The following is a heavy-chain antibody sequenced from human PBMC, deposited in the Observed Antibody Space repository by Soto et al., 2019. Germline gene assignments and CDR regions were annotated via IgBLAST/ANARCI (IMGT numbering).Heavy chain of an antibody. J-gene: IGHJ4*02. CDR2: IYRTGST. CDR1: GGSFTSNNW. CDR3: ASRDPGTSVDY. V-gene: IGHV4-4*02. D-gene: IGHD1-7*01. Sequence: LSLTCAVSGGSFTSNNWWTWVRQPPGQGLEWIGEIYRTGSTNYNPSLKSRVTISLDKSEKQISLKVTSLTAADTAVYYCASRDPGTSVDYWGQGTLVTVSS.